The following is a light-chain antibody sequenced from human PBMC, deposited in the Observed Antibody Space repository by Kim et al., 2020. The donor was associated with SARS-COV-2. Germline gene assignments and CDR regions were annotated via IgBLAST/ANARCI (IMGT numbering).Light chain of an antibody. CDR2: DVN. Sequence: QSALTQPASVSGSPGQSITISCTGTSSDIGNYNYVSWYQQHPGKAPKLIIYDVNNRPSGVSNRFSGSKSGNTASLTFSGLQAEDEADYYCCSYTTSSTYVFGTGTKVTVL. CDR1: SSDIGNYNY. V-gene: IGLV2-14*03. J-gene: IGLJ1*01. CDR3: CSYTTSSTYV.